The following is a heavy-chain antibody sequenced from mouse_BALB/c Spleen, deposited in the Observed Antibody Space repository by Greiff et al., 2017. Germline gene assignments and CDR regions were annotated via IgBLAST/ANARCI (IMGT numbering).Heavy chain of an antibody. Sequence: QVQLQQSGAELAKPGASVKMSCKASGYTFTSYWMHWVKQRPGQGLEWIGYINPSTGYTEYNQKFKDKATLTADKSSSTAYMQLSSLTSEDSAVYYCARVYGSSYWYFDVWGAGTTVTVSS. J-gene: IGHJ1*01. V-gene: IGHV1-7*01. D-gene: IGHD1-1*01. CDR3: ARVYGSSYWYFDV. CDR2: INPSTGYT. CDR1: GYTFTSYW.